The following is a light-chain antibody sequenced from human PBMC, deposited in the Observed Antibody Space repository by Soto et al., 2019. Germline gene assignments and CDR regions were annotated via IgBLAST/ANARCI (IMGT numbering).Light chain of an antibody. CDR3: CSYAGSYTYV. J-gene: IGLJ1*01. V-gene: IGLV2-11*01. Sequence: QSALTQPRSVSGSPGQSVTISCTGTSSDVGGYNYVSWYQQHPGKAPKLIIYDVSKRPSGVPDRFSGSKSGNTASLTISGLQAEDEADYSCCSYAGSYTYVFGTGTKVTVL. CDR1: SSDVGGYNY. CDR2: DVS.